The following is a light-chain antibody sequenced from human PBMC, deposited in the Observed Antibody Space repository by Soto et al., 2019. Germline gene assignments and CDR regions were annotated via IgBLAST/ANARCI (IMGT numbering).Light chain of an antibody. J-gene: IGLJ2*01. CDR1: SRDIGGYAF. V-gene: IGLV2-8*01. Sequence: QSALTQPPSASGSPGQSVTISCTGTSRDIGGYAFVSWYQQHPGKAPKLLIYDVIKRPSGVPDRFSGSKSGNTASLTVSGLQTDDEADYYCSSYGGSNNLLFGGGTKVTVL. CDR2: DVI. CDR3: SSYGGSNNLL.